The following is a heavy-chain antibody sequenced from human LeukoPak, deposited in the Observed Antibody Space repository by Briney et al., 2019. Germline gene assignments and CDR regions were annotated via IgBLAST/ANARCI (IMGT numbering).Heavy chain of an antibody. V-gene: IGHV1-69*13. J-gene: IGHJ4*02. CDR1: GGTFSSYA. Sequence: ASVKVSCKASGGTFSSYAISWVRQAPGQGLEWMGGIIPIFGTANYAQKFQGRVTIIADESTSTAYMELSSLRSEDTAVYYCARDQGLAALTYWGQGTLVTVSS. D-gene: IGHD6-6*01. CDR3: ARDQGLAALTY. CDR2: IIPIFGTA.